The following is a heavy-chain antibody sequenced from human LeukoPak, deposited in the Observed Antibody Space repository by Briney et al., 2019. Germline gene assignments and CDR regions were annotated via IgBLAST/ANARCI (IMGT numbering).Heavy chain of an antibody. J-gene: IGHJ4*02. D-gene: IGHD3-22*01. CDR3: AKEMRYYDSSGYSQYYFDY. V-gene: IGHV3-23*01. CDR2: ISGSGGST. Sequence: GGSLRLSCAASGFTFSSYAMSWVRQAPGKGLEWVSAISGSGGSTYYADSVKGRFTISRDNSKNTLYLQMNSLRAEDTAVYYCAKEMRYYDSSGYSQYYFDYWGRGTLVTVS. CDR1: GFTFSSYA.